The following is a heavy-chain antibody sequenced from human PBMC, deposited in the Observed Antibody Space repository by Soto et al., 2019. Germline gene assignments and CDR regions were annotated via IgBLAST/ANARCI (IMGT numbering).Heavy chain of an antibody. V-gene: IGHV3-23*01. CDR1: GFTFSSYA. CDR3: AKAAVDETQKNWRNYSQKNWRNYFDH. D-gene: IGHD4-4*01. J-gene: IGHJ4*02. CDR2: ISGSGGST. Sequence: EVQLLESGGGLVQPGGSLRLSCAASGFTFSSYAMSWVRQAPGKGLEWVSAISGSGGSTYYADSVKGRFTISRDNSKNSLLLQINSLRVEDTALYYCAKAAVDETQKNWRNYSQKNWRNYFDHWGQGILVTVSS.